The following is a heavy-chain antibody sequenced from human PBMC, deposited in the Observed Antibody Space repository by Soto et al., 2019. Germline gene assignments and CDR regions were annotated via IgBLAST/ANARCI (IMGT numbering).Heavy chain of an antibody. CDR1: GFSFSNAW. J-gene: IGHJ6*02. CDR3: TTLYGV. CDR2: IKSKTDGGTT. D-gene: IGHD2-2*02. Sequence: EVQLVESGGGLVEPGGSLRLSCAASGFSFSNAWMHWVRQAPGKGLEWVGLIKSKTDGGTTDNAVPVKGRFTISRDDSKNTLYLQMNSLKTEETAVYFCTTLYGVWGQGTTVTVSS. V-gene: IGHV3-15*07.